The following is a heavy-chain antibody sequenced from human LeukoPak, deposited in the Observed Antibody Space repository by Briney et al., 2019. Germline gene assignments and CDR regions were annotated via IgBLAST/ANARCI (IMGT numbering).Heavy chain of an antibody. CDR1: GCSLSTRGGG. Sequence: SGPTLVKPTQTLTLTCTFSGCSLSTRGGGVGWIRQPPGKALEWLSLNYWDDDKRYSPSLKSRLTITKDTSKNQVVLTMTNMDPVDTATYYCAHRRGAHPIDYWGQGTLVTVSS. J-gene: IGHJ4*02. CDR3: AHRRGAHPIDY. CDR2: NYWDDDK. V-gene: IGHV2-5*02. D-gene: IGHD3-16*01.